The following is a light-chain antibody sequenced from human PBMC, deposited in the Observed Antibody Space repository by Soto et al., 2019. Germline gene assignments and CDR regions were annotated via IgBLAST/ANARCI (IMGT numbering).Light chain of an antibody. V-gene: IGLV2-14*01. CDR3: SSYTSISTYV. J-gene: IGLJ1*01. CDR2: EAS. Sequence: QSVLSQPASVSGSPGQSITISCTATSSDVGGFNYVSWVQQHPGKAPKLMIYEASNRPSGVSNRFSGSKSGNTASLTISGLQAEDEADYYCSSYTSISTYVFGNGTKVTVL. CDR1: SSDVGGFNY.